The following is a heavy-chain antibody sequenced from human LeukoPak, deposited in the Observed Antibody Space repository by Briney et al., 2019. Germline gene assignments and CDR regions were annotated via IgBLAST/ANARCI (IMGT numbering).Heavy chain of an antibody. CDR3: ARSPTKRVTEDY. CDR1: GGSISSGSCY. Sequence: SETLFLTCTVSGGSISSGSCYWSWIRQPAGKGLEWIGRIYTSGSTNYNPSLKSRVTISVDTSKNQFSLKLSSVTAADTAVYYCARSPTKRVTEDYWGHGILVTVSS. J-gene: IGHJ4*01. V-gene: IGHV4-61*02. CDR2: IYTSGST. D-gene: IGHD1-14*01.